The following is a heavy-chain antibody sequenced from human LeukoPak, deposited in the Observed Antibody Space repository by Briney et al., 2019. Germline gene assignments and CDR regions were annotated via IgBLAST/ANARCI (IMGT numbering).Heavy chain of an antibody. J-gene: IGHJ3*02. CDR3: TTDVWGIAAAGDAFDI. CDR2: IHSGGST. D-gene: IGHD6-13*01. CDR1: GFTVSSNY. Sequence: GGSLRLSCAASGFTVSSNYMNWVRQAPGKGLEWVSVIHSGGSTYYADSVKGRFIISRDNSKNTLYLQMNSLRAEDTAVYYCTTDVWGIAAAGDAFDIWGQGTMVTVSS. V-gene: IGHV3-66*01.